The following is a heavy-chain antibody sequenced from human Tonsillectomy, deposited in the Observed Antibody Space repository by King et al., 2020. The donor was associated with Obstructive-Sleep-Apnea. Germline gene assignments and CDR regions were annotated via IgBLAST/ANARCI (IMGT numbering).Heavy chain of an antibody. CDR1: GYTFTNYY. CDR2: MNPNSGNI. Sequence: HVQLVQSGAEVKKPGASPKVSCKASGYTFTNYYINWVRQAPGQGLEGVGWMNPNSGNIGYAQKFQGRVIMTRNTSISTAYMELRSLRSDDTAVYYCAGRSGLKYSWFDPWGQGTRVTVSS. V-gene: IGHV1-8*01. D-gene: IGHD6-25*01. CDR3: AGRSGLKYSWFDP. J-gene: IGHJ5*02.